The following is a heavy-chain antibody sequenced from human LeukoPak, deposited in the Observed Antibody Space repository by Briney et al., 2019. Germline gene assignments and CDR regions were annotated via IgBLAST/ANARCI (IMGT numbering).Heavy chain of an antibody. D-gene: IGHD3-22*01. CDR2: IYYSGNT. V-gene: IGHV4-31*03. J-gene: IGHJ4*02. CDR1: GDSISSGGYY. CDR3: AKYDYYDSSGYFYAGD. Sequence: SETLSLTCTVSGDSISSGGYYWSWIRQRPGEGLEWIGYIYYSGNTYYTPSLKSRVTISLDTSKNQFSLKLSFVTAADTAVYYCAKYDYYDSSGYFYAGDWGQGTLVTVSS.